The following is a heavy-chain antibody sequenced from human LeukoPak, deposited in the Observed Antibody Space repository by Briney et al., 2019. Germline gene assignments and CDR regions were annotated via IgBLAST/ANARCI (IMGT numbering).Heavy chain of an antibody. CDR2: ISSTSSTI. CDR3: AKWAVSGRGFDY. J-gene: IGHJ4*02. D-gene: IGHD6-19*01. V-gene: IGHV3-48*01. Sequence: SGGSLRLSCAASGFTFSSYSMNWVRQTPGKGLEWISYISSTSSTIYFADSVKGRFTISRDNAKNSLYLQMNSLRAEDTAVYYCAKWAVSGRGFDYWGQGTLVTVSS. CDR1: GFTFSSYS.